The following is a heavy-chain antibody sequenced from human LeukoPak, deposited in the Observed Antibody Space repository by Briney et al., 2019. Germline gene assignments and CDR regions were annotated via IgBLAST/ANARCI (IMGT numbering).Heavy chain of an antibody. J-gene: IGHJ4*02. V-gene: IGHV6-1*01. CDR3: ARGNYDFWSGYYPLGFDY. D-gene: IGHD3-3*01. CDR2: TYYRSKWYI. Sequence: SQTLSLTCAISGDSVSSNSAAWNWIRQSPSRGLEWLGRTYYRSKWYIDYAVSVKSRITINPDTSKNQFSLQLNSVTPEDTAVYYCARGNYDFWSGYYPLGFDYWGQGTLVTVSS. CDR1: GDSVSSNSAA.